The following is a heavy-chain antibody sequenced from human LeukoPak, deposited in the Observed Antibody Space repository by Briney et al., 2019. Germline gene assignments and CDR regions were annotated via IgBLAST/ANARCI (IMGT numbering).Heavy chain of an antibody. CDR2: IYNSGST. V-gene: IGHV4-59*08. CDR3: ARHGATAIDY. CDR1: GGSISSYY. D-gene: IGHD1-26*01. J-gene: IGHJ4*02. Sequence: SETLSFTCTVSGGSISSYYWSWIRQPPGKGLEWIGYIYNSGSTNYNPSLKSRVTISVDTSKNQFSLKLSSVTAADTAVYYCARHGATAIDYWGQGTLVTVSS.